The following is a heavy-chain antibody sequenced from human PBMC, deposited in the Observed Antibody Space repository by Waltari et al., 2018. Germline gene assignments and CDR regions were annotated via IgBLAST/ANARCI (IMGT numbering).Heavy chain of an antibody. D-gene: IGHD5-12*01. Sequence: QVQLVQSGAEVKKPGASVKVSCKTSGFTFTSYHMHWVRQAPGQGLEWVGWSNCNNGARDYAQKFRGRVTWTRETSPSTIYMEMNRLTSDETAVYYCAREDIVATKVFDDWGHGTLVTVSS. CDR2: SNCNNGAR. J-gene: IGHJ4*01. V-gene: IGHV1-2*02. CDR1: GFTFTSYH. CDR3: AREDIVATKVFDD.